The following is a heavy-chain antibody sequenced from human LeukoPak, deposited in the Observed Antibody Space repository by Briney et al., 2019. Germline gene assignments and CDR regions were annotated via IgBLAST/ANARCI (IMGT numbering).Heavy chain of an antibody. CDR1: GGSISSSSYY. J-gene: IGHJ4*02. Sequence: PSETLSLTCTVSGGSISSSSYYWGWIRQPPGKGLEWIGSIYYSGSTYYNPSLKSRVTISVDTSKNQFSLKLSSVTAADTAVYYCARRGYYDSSGYYPYYFDYWGQGTLVTVSS. D-gene: IGHD3-22*01. CDR2: IYYSGST. V-gene: IGHV4-39*07. CDR3: ARRGYYDSSGYYPYYFDY.